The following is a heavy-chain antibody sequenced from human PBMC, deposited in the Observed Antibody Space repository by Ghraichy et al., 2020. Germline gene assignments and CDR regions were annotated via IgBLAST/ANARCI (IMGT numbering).Heavy chain of an antibody. CDR1: GFTFSSYW. V-gene: IGHV3-7*03. J-gene: IGHJ6*02. CDR2: IKQDGSEK. Sequence: GGSLRLSCAASGFTFSSYWMSWVRQAPGKGLEWVANIKQDGSEKYYVDSVKGRFTISRDNAKNSLYLQMNSLRAEDTAVYYCARDDEHSYGYCMDVWGQGTTVTVSS. D-gene: IGHD5-18*01. CDR3: ARDDEHSYGYCMDV.